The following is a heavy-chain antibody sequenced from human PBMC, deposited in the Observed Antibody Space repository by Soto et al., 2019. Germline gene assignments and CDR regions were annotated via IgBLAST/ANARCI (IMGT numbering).Heavy chain of an antibody. J-gene: IGHJ6*02. D-gene: IGHD6-6*01. CDR1: GGTFSSYA. Sequence: GASVKVSCKASGGTFSSYAISWVRQAPGQGLEWMGGIIPIFGTANYAQKFQGRVTITADESTSTAYMELSSLRSEDTAVYYCASARGAARLSYYYYGMDVWGQGTTVTVSS. CDR3: ASARGAARLSYYYYGMDV. CDR2: IIPIFGTA. V-gene: IGHV1-69*13.